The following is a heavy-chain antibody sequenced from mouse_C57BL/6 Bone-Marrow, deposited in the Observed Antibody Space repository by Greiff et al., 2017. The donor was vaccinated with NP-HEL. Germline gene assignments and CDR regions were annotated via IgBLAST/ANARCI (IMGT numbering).Heavy chain of an antibody. J-gene: IGHJ3*01. CDR3: AGGAY. CDR2: IYPGDGDT. V-gene: IGHV1-80*01. CDR1: GYEFSNYW. Sequence: QVQLQQSGAELVKPGASVKISCKASGYEFSNYWMNWVKQRPGKGLEWIGQIYPGDGDTNSNGKFKDKATLTADKSFRTAYMPLSRLSSEDSAVYFGAGGAYGGEGTLVTVSA.